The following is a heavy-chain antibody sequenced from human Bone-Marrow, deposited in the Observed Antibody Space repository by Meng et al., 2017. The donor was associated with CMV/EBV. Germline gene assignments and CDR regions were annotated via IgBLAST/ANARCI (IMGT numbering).Heavy chain of an antibody. Sequence: HITLTESRTALVTTPQTLTLTCTFTGSSLSTQRVGLGWIRQPPGQALEWIANIYWDADKRYSPSLKSRLPITKEISKNQDVLTITNMDPLHTATYYCAHRRPSGGVDWFGPWGQGTLVTVSS. V-gene: IGHV2-5*02. CDR3: AHRRPSGGVDWFGP. D-gene: IGHD1-26*01. CDR1: GSSLSTQRVG. J-gene: IGHJ5*02. CDR2: IYWDADK.